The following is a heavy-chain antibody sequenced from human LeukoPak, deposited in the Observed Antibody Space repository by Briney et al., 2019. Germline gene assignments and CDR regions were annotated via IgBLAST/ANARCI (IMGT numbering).Heavy chain of an antibody. Sequence: PGGSLRLSCAASGFTFSSYGMHWVRQAPGKGLEWVAVISYDGSNKYCADSVKGRFTISRDNSKNTLYLQMNSLRAEDTAVYYCAKGGWGYGSGSYDYWGQGTLVTVSS. CDR2: ISYDGSNK. CDR3: AKGGWGYGSGSYDY. CDR1: GFTFSSYG. D-gene: IGHD3-10*01. V-gene: IGHV3-30*18. J-gene: IGHJ4*02.